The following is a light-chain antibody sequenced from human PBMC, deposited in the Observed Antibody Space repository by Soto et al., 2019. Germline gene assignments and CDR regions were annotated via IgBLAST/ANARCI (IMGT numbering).Light chain of an antibody. J-gene: IGKJ3*01. CDR3: QKYDSAPFT. Sequence: DIQMTQSPSSLSASVGDRVTITCRASQGIRTYLAWYQQKPGKVTKVLIYAASTLQSGVPSRFRGSGSGTDFTLTISSLQPEDGATYYCQKYDSAPFTFGPGTRVDIK. CDR1: QGIRTY. CDR2: AAS. V-gene: IGKV1-27*01.